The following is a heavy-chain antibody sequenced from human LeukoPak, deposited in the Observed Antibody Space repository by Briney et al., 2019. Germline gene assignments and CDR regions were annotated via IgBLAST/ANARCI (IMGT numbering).Heavy chain of an antibody. CDR3: ARHVGYYYYYMDV. D-gene: IGHD3-10*01. Sequence: PSETLSLTCTVYGGSFSGYYWSWIRQPLGKGLEWIGEINHSGSTNYNPSLKSRVTISVDTSKNQFSLKLSSVTAADTAVYYCARHVGYYYYYMDVWGKGTTVTVSS. CDR2: INHSGST. V-gene: IGHV4-34*01. J-gene: IGHJ6*03. CDR1: GGSFSGYY.